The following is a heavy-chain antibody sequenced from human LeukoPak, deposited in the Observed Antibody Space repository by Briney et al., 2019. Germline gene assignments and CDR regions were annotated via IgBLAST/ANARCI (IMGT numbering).Heavy chain of an antibody. Sequence: GSVKSSCEASGYPFTGYYMCWVRQAPGQGLECMGWINPNSGGTNYAQKFQGSVTMTRDTSRSTAYMELSRLRADDTAVYYCASYNGYYAFDYWGEG. D-gene: IGHD4-17*01. CDR1: GYPFTGYY. V-gene: IGHV1-2*02. CDR3: ASYNGYYAFDY. J-gene: IGHJ4*01. CDR2: INPNSGGT.